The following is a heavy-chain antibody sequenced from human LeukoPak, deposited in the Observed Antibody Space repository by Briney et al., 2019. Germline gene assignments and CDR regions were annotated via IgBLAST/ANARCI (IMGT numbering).Heavy chain of an antibody. CDR1: GYTFTSYG. J-gene: IGHJ4*02. CDR2: ISAYNGNT. V-gene: IGHV1-18*01. D-gene: IGHD3-9*01. Sequence: GASVKVSCKASGYTFTSYGISWVRQAPGQGLEWMGWISAYNGNTNCAQKLQGRVTMTTDTSTSTAYMELRSLRSDDTAVYYCARDGDYDILTGPEGYWGQGTLVTVSS. CDR3: ARDGDYDILTGPEGY.